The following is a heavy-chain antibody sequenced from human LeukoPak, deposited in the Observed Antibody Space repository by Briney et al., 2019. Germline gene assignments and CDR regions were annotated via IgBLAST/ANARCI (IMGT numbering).Heavy chain of an antibody. V-gene: IGHV3-30*02. Sequence: GGSLRLSCAASGFTFKNYAMTWVRQAPGKGPEWLAFIGHDGNYKHYGDSVRGRFTISRDNSKNTVYLEMDSLRADDTALYRCAKDLSYSYDIWGQGTKVTVSS. J-gene: IGHJ3*02. CDR2: IGHDGNYK. D-gene: IGHD2-15*01. CDR3: AKDLSYSYDI. CDR1: GFTFKNYA.